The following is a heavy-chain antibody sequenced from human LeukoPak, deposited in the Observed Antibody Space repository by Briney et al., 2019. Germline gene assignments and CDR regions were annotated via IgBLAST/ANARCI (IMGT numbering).Heavy chain of an antibody. CDR2: ISSSGSTI. J-gene: IGHJ4*02. CDR3: ARVGAYAAVNW. CDR1: GFSFSTYG. V-gene: IGHV3-48*03. Sequence: GGSLRLSCAASGFSFSTYGMNWVRQAPGQGLEWVSYISSSGSTIYYADSVKGRFTISRDNAKNSGYLQMNSPRAEDTAVYYCARVGAYAAVNWWGQGTLVTVSS. D-gene: IGHD1-20*01.